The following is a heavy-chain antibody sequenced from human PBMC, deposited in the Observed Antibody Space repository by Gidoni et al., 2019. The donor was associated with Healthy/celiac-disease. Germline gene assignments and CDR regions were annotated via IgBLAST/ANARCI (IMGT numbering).Heavy chain of an antibody. CDR3: ARRPGGYQSGRYSSSLNWFDP. D-gene: IGHD6-13*01. CDR2: ISSSSSYI. V-gene: IGHV3-21*01. J-gene: IGHJ5*02. CDR1: GFTFSSYS. Sequence: EVQLVESGGGLVKPGGSLRLSCAASGFTFSSYSMNWVRQAPGKGLEWVSSISSSSSYIYYADSVKGRFTISRDNAKNSLYLQMNSLRAEDTAVYYCARRPGGYQSGRYSSSLNWFDPWGQGTLVTVSS.